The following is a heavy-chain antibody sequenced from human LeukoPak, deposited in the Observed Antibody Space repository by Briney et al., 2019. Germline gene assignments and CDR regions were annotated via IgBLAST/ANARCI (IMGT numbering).Heavy chain of an antibody. CDR3: ARRNYDSIRGGPTSNWFDP. CDR2: IYPGDSDT. D-gene: IGHD3-22*01. Sequence: GESLKISCKGSGYSFTSYWIGWVRQMPGKGLEWMGIIYPGDSDTRYSPSFQGQVTISADKSISTAYLQWSSLKASDTAMYFCARRNYDSIRGGPTSNWFDPWGQGTLVTVSS. J-gene: IGHJ5*02. CDR1: GYSFTSYW. V-gene: IGHV5-51*01.